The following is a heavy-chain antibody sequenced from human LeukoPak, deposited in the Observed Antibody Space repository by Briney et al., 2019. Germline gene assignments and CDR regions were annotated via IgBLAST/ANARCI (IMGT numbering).Heavy chain of an antibody. CDR1: GFSFSRYW. CDR2: IKQDGSEK. V-gene: IGHV3-7*01. Sequence: GGSLRLSCAASGFSFSRYWMSWVRQAPGKGLEWVANIKQDGSEKYYVDSVKGRFTISRDNTKNSLYLQMNSLRAEDTAVYYCARDGGLNDYWGQGTLVTVSS. J-gene: IGHJ4*02. CDR3: ARDGGLNDY. D-gene: IGHD3-10*01.